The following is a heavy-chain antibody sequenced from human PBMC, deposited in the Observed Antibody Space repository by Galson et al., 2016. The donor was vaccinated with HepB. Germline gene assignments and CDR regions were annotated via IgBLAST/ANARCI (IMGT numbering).Heavy chain of an antibody. CDR1: KNYA. D-gene: IGHD6-19*01. CDR3: AKGSLASSNIFDH. Sequence: SLRLSCAAFKNYAMSWVRQAPGKGLEWVSAISGSGLDTYYADIVKGRFTISRDNSKNTLYLQMNSLRAEDTAVYYCAKGSLASSNIFDHWGPGSLVTVSS. CDR2: ISGSGLDT. J-gene: IGHJ4*02. V-gene: IGHV3-23*01.